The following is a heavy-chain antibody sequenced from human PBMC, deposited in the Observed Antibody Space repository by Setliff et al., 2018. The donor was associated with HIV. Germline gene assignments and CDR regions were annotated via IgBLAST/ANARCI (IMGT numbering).Heavy chain of an antibody. D-gene: IGHD1-7*01. Sequence: SETLSLTCSVSGGSISGYYWSWIRQPPGKGLECIGYIYYSGSANYNPSLKGRVTISVDTSKNQFSLKLTSVTAADTAVYFCATFVPRTSAGRPVDVWGKGTTVTVSS. J-gene: IGHJ6*04. V-gene: IGHV4-59*08. CDR1: GGSISGYY. CDR2: IYYSGSA. CDR3: ATFVPRTSAGRPVDV.